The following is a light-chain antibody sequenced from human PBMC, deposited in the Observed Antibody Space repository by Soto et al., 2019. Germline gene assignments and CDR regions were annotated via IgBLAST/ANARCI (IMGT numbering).Light chain of an antibody. Sequence: EIVMTQSPATLSVSPGERATLSCRASQSISTTLAWYQQRPGQPPRILMYGASVRAAGIPARFSGRGSGTEFTLTISSLQSEDFAVYYCQQYNKWPRTFGQGTKVEIK. J-gene: IGKJ1*01. CDR3: QQYNKWPRT. V-gene: IGKV3-15*01. CDR1: QSISTT. CDR2: GAS.